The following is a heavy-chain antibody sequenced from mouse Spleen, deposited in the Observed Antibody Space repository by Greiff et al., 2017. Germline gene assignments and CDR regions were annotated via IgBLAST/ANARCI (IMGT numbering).Heavy chain of an antibody. Sequence: EVHLVESGGGLVKPGGSLKLSCAASGFTFSSYAMSWVRQTPEKRLEWVATISSGGSYTYYPDSVKGRFTISRDNAKNTLYLQMSSLRSEDTAMYYCARNYYGNYGSYYFDYWGQGTTLTVSS. CDR2: ISSGGSYT. CDR1: GFTFSSYA. CDR3: ARNYYGNYGSYYFDY. D-gene: IGHD2-1*01. V-gene: IGHV5-9-3*01. J-gene: IGHJ2*01.